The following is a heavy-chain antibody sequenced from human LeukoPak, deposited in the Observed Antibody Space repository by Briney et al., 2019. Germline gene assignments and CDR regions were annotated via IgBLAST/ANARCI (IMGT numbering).Heavy chain of an antibody. J-gene: IGHJ6*03. CDR3: ARRASGSGSLYYYYYMDV. V-gene: IGHV1-8*03. Sequence: ASVKVSCKASGYTFTSYDINWVRQATGQGLEWMGWMNPNSGNTGYAQKFQGRVTITRNTSISTAYMELSSLRSEDTAVYYCARRASGSGSLYYYYYMDVWGKGTTVTVSS. CDR1: GYTFTSYD. D-gene: IGHD3-10*01. CDR2: MNPNSGNT.